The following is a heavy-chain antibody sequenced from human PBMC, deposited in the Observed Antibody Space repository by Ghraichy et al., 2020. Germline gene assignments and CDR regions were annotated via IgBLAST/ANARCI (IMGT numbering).Heavy chain of an antibody. CDR2: INHSGST. Sequence: SETLSLTCAVYGGTFSDYQWTWLRQPPGEGLEWIGDINHSGSTNYNVSLKSRVIISLDTSKNQFSLKLRSVTAADTAVYYCARATIRDGMDVWGQGTTVTVS. V-gene: IGHV4-34*01. CDR3: ARATIRDGMDV. J-gene: IGHJ6*02. D-gene: IGHD5-24*01. CDR1: GGTFSDYQ.